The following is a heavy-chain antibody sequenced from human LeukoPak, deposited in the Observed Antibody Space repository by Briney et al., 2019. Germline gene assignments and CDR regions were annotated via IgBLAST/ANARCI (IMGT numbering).Heavy chain of an antibody. CDR2: IRYDGSNK. CDR3: AKDQGSSTNYYYGSGSYYNGGYYYYYMDV. V-gene: IGHV3-30*02. D-gene: IGHD3-10*01. CDR1: GFTFSSYG. J-gene: IGHJ6*03. Sequence: GGSLRLSCAASGFTFSSYGMHWVRQAPGKGLEWVAFIRYDGSNKYYADSEKGRFTISRDNSKNTLYLQMNSLRAEDTAVYYCAKDQGSSTNYYYGSGSYYNGGYYYYYMDVWGKGTTVTVSS.